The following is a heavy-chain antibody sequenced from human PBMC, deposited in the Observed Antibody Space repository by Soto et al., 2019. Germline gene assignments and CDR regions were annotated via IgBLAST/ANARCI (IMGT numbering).Heavy chain of an antibody. CDR3: ARPPWSRSSAGWFDP. J-gene: IGHJ5*02. CDR2: IFYSGST. D-gene: IGHD6-6*01. Sequence: SETLSLTCTVSGGSISSGDYYWSWIRQPPGKGLEWIGYIFYSGSTYYTPSLKSRVIISVDTSKNQFSLKLSSVTAADTAVYYCARPPWSRSSAGWFDPWGQGTLVTVSS. V-gene: IGHV4-30-4*01. CDR1: GGSISSGDYY.